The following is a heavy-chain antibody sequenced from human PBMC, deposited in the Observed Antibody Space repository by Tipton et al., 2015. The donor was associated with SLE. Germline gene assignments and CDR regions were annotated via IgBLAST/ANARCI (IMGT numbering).Heavy chain of an antibody. V-gene: IGHV4-31*03. D-gene: IGHD1-1*01. J-gene: IGHJ4*02. CDR3: ARDTTPIDY. CDR1: GGSVNSGGYY. Sequence: TLSLTCTVSGGSVNSGGYYWNWIRQPPGKGLEWIGYLYDSGSTYYNPSLKSRLYISVDTSKNQFSLKLSSVTAADTAMYYCARDTTPIDYWGQGTLVTVSS. CDR2: LYDSGST.